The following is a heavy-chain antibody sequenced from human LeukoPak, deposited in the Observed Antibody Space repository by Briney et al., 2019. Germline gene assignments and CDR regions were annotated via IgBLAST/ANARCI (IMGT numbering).Heavy chain of an antibody. J-gene: IGHJ4*02. CDR1: GFTFDDYA. D-gene: IGHD6-13*01. V-gene: IGHV3-9*01. Sequence: GRSLRLSCAASGFTFDDYAMHWVRQAPGKGLEWVSGISWNSGSIGYADSVKGRFTISRDNAKNSLYLQMNSLRAGDTALYYCAKAAAAHGGYFDYWGQGTLVTVSS. CDR2: ISWNSGSI. CDR3: AKAAAAHGGYFDY.